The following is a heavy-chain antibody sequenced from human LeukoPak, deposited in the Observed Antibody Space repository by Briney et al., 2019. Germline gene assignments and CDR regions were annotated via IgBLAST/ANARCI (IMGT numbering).Heavy chain of an antibody. CDR1: GFNFNTYT. CDR3: VRGSYGAYDY. Sequence: GGSLRLSCAAPGFNFNTYTMNWVRQAPGKGLEWVSSISSDSSYIYYADAVHGRFTVSRDNPKYSLYLQMNSLRAEDTAVYYCVRGSYGAYDYWGQGSLVTVSS. CDR2: ISSDSSYI. J-gene: IGHJ4*02. V-gene: IGHV3-21*01. D-gene: IGHD4-17*01.